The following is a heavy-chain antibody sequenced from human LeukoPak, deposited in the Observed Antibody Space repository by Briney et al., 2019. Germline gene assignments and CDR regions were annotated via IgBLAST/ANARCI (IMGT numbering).Heavy chain of an antibody. D-gene: IGHD3-22*01. CDR2: TNTSGST. CDR1: GGSISSYH. V-gene: IGHV4-4*07. Sequence: SETLSLTCTVSGGSISSYHWSWIRQPAGKGLEWIGRTNTSGSTNYNPSLKSRVTMSEDTSNNQFSLKLSSVTAADTAVYYCATVRYDGSGEYFDYWGQGTLVTVSS. J-gene: IGHJ4*02. CDR3: ATVRYDGSGEYFDY.